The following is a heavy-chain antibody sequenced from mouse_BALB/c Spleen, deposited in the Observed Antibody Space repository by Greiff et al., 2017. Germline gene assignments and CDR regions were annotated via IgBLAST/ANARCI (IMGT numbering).Heavy chain of an antibody. D-gene: IGHD1-2*01. J-gene: IGHJ3*01. CDR3: TSYYGYVAY. CDR2: FYPGSGSI. V-gene: IGHV1-62-2*01. CDR1: GYTFTEYI. Sequence: VQLQESGAELVKPGASVKLSCKASGYTFTEYIIHWVKQRSGQGLEWIGWFYPGSGSIKYNEKFKDKATLTVDKSSSTAYMQLSSLTSEDSAVYYCTSYYGYVAYWGQGTLVTVSA.